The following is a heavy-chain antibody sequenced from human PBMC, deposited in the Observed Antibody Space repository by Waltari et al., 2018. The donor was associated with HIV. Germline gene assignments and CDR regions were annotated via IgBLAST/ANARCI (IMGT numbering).Heavy chain of an antibody. CDR1: GFNLRHFS. V-gene: IGHV3-21*04. J-gene: IGHJ4*02. Sequence: LVESGGGRVSPGASLTLSCEIDGFNLRHFSMNWVRQTPERGLEWVVSIRRAKHETYYLDSVRGRFRISRDDGKSSVFLQMNSLQVGDTGTYYCVRDDPGFVPIDYWGQGTLVVVST. CDR2: IRRAKHET. CDR3: VRDDPGFVPIDY. D-gene: IGHD2-21*01.